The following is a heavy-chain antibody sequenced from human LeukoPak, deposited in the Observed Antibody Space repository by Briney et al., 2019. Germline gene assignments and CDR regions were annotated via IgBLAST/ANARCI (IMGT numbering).Heavy chain of an antibody. V-gene: IGHV3-9*01. CDR3: AKDGRNNFDY. D-gene: IGHD1-14*01. J-gene: IGHJ4*02. CDR2: ISWNSGSI. CDR1: GFTFDDCT. Sequence: GGSLRLSCAASGFTFDDCTMHWVRQAPGKGLEWVSGISWNSGSIGYADSVKGRFTISRDNAKNSLYLQMNSLRAEDTALYYCAKDGRNNFDYWGLGTLVSVSS.